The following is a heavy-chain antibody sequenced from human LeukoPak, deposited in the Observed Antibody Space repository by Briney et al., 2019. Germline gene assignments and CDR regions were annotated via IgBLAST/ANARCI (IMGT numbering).Heavy chain of an antibody. V-gene: IGHV3-30*04. CDR1: GFAFSSYA. D-gene: IGHD1-14*01. J-gene: IGHJ3*02. Sequence: GGSLRLSCAASGFAFSSYAMHGVRQAPGKGLEWVAVISYDGSNKYYADSVKGRFTISRDNSENTLYLQMNSLRAEDTAVYYCARVDRYRHDAFDIWGQGTMVTVSS. CDR3: ARVDRYRHDAFDI. CDR2: ISYDGSNK.